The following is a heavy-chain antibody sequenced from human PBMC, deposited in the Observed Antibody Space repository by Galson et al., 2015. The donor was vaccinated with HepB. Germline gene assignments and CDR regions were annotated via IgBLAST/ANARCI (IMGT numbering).Heavy chain of an antibody. V-gene: IGHV3-30*04. J-gene: IGHJ4*02. CDR3: ARDDHYYGSGSHEP. Sequence: SLRLSCAASGFTFSSYAMHWVRQAPGKGLEWVAVISYDGSNKYYADSVKGRFTISRDNSKNTLYLQMNSLRAEDTAVYYCARDDHYYGSGSHEPGGQGTLVTVSS. D-gene: IGHD3-10*01. CDR1: GFTFSSYA. CDR2: ISYDGSNK.